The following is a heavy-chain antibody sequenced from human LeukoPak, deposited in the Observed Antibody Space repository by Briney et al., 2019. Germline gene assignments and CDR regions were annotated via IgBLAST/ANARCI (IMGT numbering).Heavy chain of an antibody. D-gene: IGHD2-2*01. V-gene: IGHV3-30*03. CDR1: GFTFSSYG. Sequence: PGGSLRLSCAASGFTFSSYGMHWVRQAPGKGLEWVAVISSDGTSKYSADSVKGRFSISRDNSKNTLYLQMNSLRAEDTAVYYCARGDIVVVPTAVGSWDYWGQGTLVTVSS. CDR2: ISSDGTSK. CDR3: ARGDIVVVPTAVGSWDY. J-gene: IGHJ4*02.